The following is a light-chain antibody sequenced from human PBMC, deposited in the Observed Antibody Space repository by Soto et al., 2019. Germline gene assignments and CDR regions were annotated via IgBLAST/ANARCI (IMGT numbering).Light chain of an antibody. CDR3: CSYASTYTPYVV. V-gene: IGLV2-11*01. Sequence: QSALTQPRSVYGSPGRSVTISCTRTSSAVGGYSYVSWYQQQPGRAPKLMIYDVNQRPSGVPDRFSGSKSGNTASLTISGLQADDEADYYCCSYASTYTPYVVFGGGTKVTVL. CDR1: SSAVGGYSY. J-gene: IGLJ2*01. CDR2: DVN.